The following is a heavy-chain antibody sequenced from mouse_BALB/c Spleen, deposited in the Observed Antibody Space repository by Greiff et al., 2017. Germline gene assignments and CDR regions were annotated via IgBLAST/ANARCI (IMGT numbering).Heavy chain of an antibody. V-gene: IGHV1S81*02. CDR2: INPSNGGT. Sequence: QVQLQQSGAELVKPGASVKLSCKASGYTFTRYYMYWVKQRPGQGLEWIGEINPSNGGTNFNEKFKSKATLTVDKSSSTAYMQLSSLTSEDSAVYYCARTTVVARDYAMDYWGQGTSVTVSS. CDR1: GYTFTRYY. J-gene: IGHJ4*01. CDR3: ARTTVVARDYAMDY. D-gene: IGHD1-1*01.